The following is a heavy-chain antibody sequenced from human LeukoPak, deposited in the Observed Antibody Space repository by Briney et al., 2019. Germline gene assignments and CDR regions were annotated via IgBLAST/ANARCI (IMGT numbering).Heavy chain of an antibody. V-gene: IGHV1-46*01. CDR3: ARDERDTMVRGVAAPYYYGMDV. CDR1: GYTFTGYY. Sequence: VASVKVSCKASGYTFTGYYMHWVRQAPGQGLEWMGIINPSGGSTSYAQKFQGRVTMTRDTSTSTVYMELSSLRSEDTAVYYCARDERDTMVRGVAAPYYYGMDVWGKGTTVTVSS. D-gene: IGHD3-10*01. J-gene: IGHJ6*04. CDR2: INPSGGST.